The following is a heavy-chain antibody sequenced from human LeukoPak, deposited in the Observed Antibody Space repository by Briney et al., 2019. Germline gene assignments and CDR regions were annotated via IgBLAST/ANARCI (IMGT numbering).Heavy chain of an antibody. CDR2: FDPEDGET. J-gene: IGHJ4*02. Sequence: ASVKVSCKVSGYTLTELSMHWVRQAPGKGLEWVGGFDPEDGETIYAQKFQGRVTMTEDTSTDTAYMELSSLRSEDTAVYYCATLSLPPPPDSGSYTGYYFDYWGQGTLVTVSS. V-gene: IGHV1-24*01. D-gene: IGHD1-26*01. CDR1: GYTLTELS. CDR3: ATLSLPPPPDSGSYTGYYFDY.